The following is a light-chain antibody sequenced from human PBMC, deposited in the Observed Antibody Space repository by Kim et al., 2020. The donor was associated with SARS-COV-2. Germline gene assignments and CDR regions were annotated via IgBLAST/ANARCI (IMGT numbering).Light chain of an antibody. CDR1: HSVKRN. J-gene: IGKJ2*01. V-gene: IGKV3-15*01. CDR2: TSS. CDR3: QQYDDWPT. Sequence: EVVMTQSPGTLSVSPGERATLSCTASHSVKRNVAWYQQTPGQAARLLIYTSSTRATGIPGRFSGSGSGTEFTLTISSLQSEDFAVYYCQQYDDWPTFGQGTKLEI.